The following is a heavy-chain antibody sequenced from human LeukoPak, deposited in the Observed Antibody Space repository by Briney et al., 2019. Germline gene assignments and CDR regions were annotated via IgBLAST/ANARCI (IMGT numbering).Heavy chain of an antibody. D-gene: IGHD3-3*01. CDR2: INSEGSIT. J-gene: IGHJ6*03. CDR3: ARARESYDFGRGPKYSSSIGV. CDR1: GFTLSSYW. Sequence: GGSLRLSCSASGFTLSSYWMPSGRQAPGKGLVWVPRINSEGSITTYAESVKDRFTSSRDNAKNTVYLQMNSLRAEDMSVYYCARARESYDFGRGPKYSSSIGVWGKKATVTVSS. V-gene: IGHV3-74*01.